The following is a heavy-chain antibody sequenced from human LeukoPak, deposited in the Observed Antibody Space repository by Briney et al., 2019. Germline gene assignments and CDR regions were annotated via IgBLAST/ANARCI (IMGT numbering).Heavy chain of an antibody. J-gene: IGHJ4*02. V-gene: IGHV3-74*01. CDR1: GFTFSSYW. CDR3: VTDILTPSLFDY. Sequence: GGSLRLSCAASGFTFSSYWMHWVRQAPGKGLVWVSRINSDGSSTSYADSVKGRFTISRDNAKNTLYLQMNSLRAEDTAVYYCVTDILTPSLFDYWGQGTLVTVSS. D-gene: IGHD3-9*01. CDR2: INSDGSST.